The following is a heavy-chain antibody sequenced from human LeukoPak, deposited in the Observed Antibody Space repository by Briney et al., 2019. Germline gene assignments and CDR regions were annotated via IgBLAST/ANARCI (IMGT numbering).Heavy chain of an antibody. D-gene: IGHD5-18*01. CDR2: IYYSGST. V-gene: IGHV4-39*01. J-gene: IGHJ4*02. Sequence: PAETLSLTCTVSGGSISSYYWGWIRQPPGKGLEWIGSIYYSGSTDYNPSLKSRVTISVDTSKNQFSLKLSSVTAADTAVYYCARHRLGSCGYWGQGTLVTVSS. CDR1: GGSISSYY. CDR3: ARHRLGSCGY.